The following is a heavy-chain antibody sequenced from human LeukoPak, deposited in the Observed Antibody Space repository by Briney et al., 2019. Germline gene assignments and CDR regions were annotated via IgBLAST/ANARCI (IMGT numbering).Heavy chain of an antibody. CDR3: ARGAAVASPHY. CDR2: ISYSGRT. CDR1: GGSISSSSYY. Sequence: PSETLSLTCTVSGGSISSSSYYWGWIRQPPGKGLEWFGSISYSGRTYYNPSLKSRVTISVDTSKNQFSLKLRSVTAADTAVYYCARGAAVASPHYWGQGTLVTVSS. D-gene: IGHD4-23*01. V-gene: IGHV4-39*01. J-gene: IGHJ4*02.